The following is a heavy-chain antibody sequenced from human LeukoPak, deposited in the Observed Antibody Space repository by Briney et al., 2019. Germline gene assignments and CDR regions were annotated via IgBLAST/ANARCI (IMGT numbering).Heavy chain of an antibody. CDR3: ARVSRWLLDSDYYYGMDV. CDR2: IWYDGSNK. CDR1: GFTFSSYG. V-gene: IGHV3-33*01. D-gene: IGHD3-22*01. J-gene: IGHJ6*02. Sequence: GGSLRLSCAASGFTFSSYGMHWVRQAPGKGLEWVAVIWYDGSNKYYADSVKGRFTISRDNSKNTLYLQMNSLRAEDTVVYYCARVSRWLLDSDYYYGMDVWGQGTTVTVSS.